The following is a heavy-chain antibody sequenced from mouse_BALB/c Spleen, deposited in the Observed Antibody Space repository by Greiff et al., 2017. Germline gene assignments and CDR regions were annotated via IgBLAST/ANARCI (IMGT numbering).Heavy chain of an antibody. V-gene: IGHV14-3*02. CDR2: IDPANGNT. J-gene: IGHJ4*01. Sequence: VQLQQSGAELVKPGASVKLSCTASGFNIKDTYMHWVKQRPEQGLEWIGRIDPANGNTKYDPKFQGKATITADTSSNTAYLQLSSLTSEDTAVYYCAIGPYYAMDYWGQGTSVTVSS. CDR3: AIGPYYAMDY. CDR1: GFNIKDTY.